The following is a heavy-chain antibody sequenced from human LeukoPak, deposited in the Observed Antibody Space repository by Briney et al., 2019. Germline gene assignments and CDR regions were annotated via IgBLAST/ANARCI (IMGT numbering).Heavy chain of an antibody. Sequence: SETLSLTCAVYGGSFSGYYWSWIRQPPGKGLEWSWDINHSGSTNYNPSLKSRVTISVDTSNNQFSLKLSSVTAADTAVYYCARGRIRIYCSGGSCGGMDVWGQGTTVTVSS. CDR1: GGSFSGYY. D-gene: IGHD2-15*01. CDR2: INHSGST. CDR3: ARGRIRIYCSGGSCGGMDV. J-gene: IGHJ6*02. V-gene: IGHV4-34*01.